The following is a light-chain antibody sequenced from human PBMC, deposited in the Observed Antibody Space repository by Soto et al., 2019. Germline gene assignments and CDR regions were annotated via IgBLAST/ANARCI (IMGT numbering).Light chain of an antibody. CDR2: AAS. CDR3: QQLKSYPLP. J-gene: IGKJ4*01. Sequence: SMPASVGDGCTVTCRASQGIRNDLGWYQQKPGKPPKRLIYAASSLQTGVPSRFSGDGFWTEFTPTISSLQPEDSATYYCQQLKSYPLPFGGGTKVDI. V-gene: IGKV1-17*01. CDR1: QGIRND.